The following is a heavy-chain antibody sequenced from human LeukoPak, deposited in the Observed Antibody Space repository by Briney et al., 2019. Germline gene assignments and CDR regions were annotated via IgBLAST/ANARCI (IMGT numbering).Heavy chain of an antibody. CDR2: IFTNGNT. J-gene: IGHJ5*02. D-gene: IGHD3-10*01. Sequence: GGSLRLSCAASGFSVSTNYMSWVRQAPGKGLEWVSVIFTNGNTAYADSVKGRFTISRDNSKNMLYLQMNSLRAEDTAVYYCARDHYGLTSYPNPWGQGTLVTVSS. V-gene: IGHV3-66*01. CDR1: GFSVSTNY. CDR3: ARDHYGLTSYPNP.